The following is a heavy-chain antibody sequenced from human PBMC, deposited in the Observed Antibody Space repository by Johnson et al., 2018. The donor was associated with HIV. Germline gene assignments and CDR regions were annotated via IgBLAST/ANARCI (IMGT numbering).Heavy chain of an antibody. CDR1: GFTFSDYY. V-gene: IGHV3-11*01. CDR3: ARDPGSSAFDI. J-gene: IGHJ3*02. Sequence: QVQLVESGGGLVQPGGSLRLSCAASGFTFSDYYMSWIRQAPGKGLEWISYISSDGSTIDYADSVKGRFTISRDNANNSLYLQMNSLRAEDTAVYYCARDPGSSAFDIWGQGTMVTVSS. D-gene: IGHD3-10*01. CDR2: ISSDGSTI.